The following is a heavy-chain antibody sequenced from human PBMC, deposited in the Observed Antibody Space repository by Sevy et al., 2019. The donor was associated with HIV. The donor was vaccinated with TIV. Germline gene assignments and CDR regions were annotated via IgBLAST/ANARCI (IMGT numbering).Heavy chain of an antibody. V-gene: IGHV3-7*03. D-gene: IGHD6-13*01. CDR1: GFTFSSYW. Sequence: GGSLRLSCAASGFTFSSYWMSWVRQAPGKGLEWVANIKQDGSEKYYVDSVKGRFTISRDNAKNSLYLQMNSLRAEDTAVYYCASDIGAGIAAAGVTFDIWGQGTMVTVSS. CDR2: IKQDGSEK. CDR3: ASDIGAGIAAAGVTFDI. J-gene: IGHJ3*02.